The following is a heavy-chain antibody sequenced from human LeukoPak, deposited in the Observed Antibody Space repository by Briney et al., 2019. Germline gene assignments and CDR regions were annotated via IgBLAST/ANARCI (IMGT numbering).Heavy chain of an antibody. D-gene: IGHD3-10*01. V-gene: IGHV1-69*05. J-gene: IGHJ5*02. CDR1: GGTFSNYV. CDR2: IIPMFGTA. CDR3: ARGYYYGSETYWHTNWFDP. Sequence: SVKVSCKASGGTFSNYVTSWVRQAPGQGLEWMGGIIPMFGTANYAQKFQGRVTITTDESTSTGYMEMSSLRSEDTAVYYCARGYYYGSETYWHTNWFDPWGQGTPVTVSS.